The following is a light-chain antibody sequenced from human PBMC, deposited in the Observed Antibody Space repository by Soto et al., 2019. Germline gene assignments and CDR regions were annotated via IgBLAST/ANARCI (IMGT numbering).Light chain of an antibody. Sequence: QLVLTQPPSASGTPGQRVTISCSGSSSNIGSNTVNWYQQLPGTAPKLLIYSNNQRPSGVPDRFSGSKSGTSASLAISGLQSEDEADYYCAAWDDSLNGPLYVFGTGTKVIVL. CDR3: AAWDDSLNGPLYV. V-gene: IGLV1-44*01. CDR2: SNN. CDR1: SSNIGSNT. J-gene: IGLJ1*01.